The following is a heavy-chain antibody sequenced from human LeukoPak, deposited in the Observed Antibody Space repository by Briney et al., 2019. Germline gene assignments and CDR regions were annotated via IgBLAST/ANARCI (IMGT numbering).Heavy chain of an antibody. V-gene: IGHV4-61*02. CDR1: GGSISSGSYY. CDR3: ARDGGYYDSSRATDY. J-gene: IGHJ4*02. Sequence: SQTLSLTCTVSGGSISSGSYYWSWIRQPAGKGLEWIGRIYTSGYTNYNPSLKSRVTISVDTSKNQFPLKLSSVTAADTAVYYCARDGGYYDSSRATDYWGQGTLVTVSS. D-gene: IGHD3-22*01. CDR2: IYTSGYT.